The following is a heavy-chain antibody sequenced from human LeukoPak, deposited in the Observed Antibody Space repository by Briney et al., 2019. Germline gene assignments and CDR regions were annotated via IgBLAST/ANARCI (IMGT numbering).Heavy chain of an antibody. CDR3: ARRNKSSTSSFDY. Sequence: SETLSLTCTVSGGSISSSSYYWSWIRQPPGKGLEWIGEINHRGSTNYNPSLKSRVTISVDTSKNQFSLKLSSVTAADTAVYYCARRNKSSTSSFDYWGQGTLVTVSS. D-gene: IGHD2-2*01. V-gene: IGHV4-39*07. CDR2: INHRGST. J-gene: IGHJ4*02. CDR1: GGSISSSSYY.